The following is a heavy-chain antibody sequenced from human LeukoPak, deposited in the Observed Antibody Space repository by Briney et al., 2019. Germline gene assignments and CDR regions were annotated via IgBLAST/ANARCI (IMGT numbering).Heavy chain of an antibody. D-gene: IGHD3-16*01. V-gene: IGHV3-23*01. CDR3: TTDRGLGLGIDY. Sequence: PGGSLRLSCAASGFTFSSYAMSWVRQAPGKGLEWVSSISVSGGGTYYADSVKGRFTISRDDSKNTLYLQMNSLKIEDTAVYYCTTDRGLGLGIDYWGQGTLVTVSS. CDR1: GFTFSSYA. J-gene: IGHJ4*02. CDR2: ISVSGGGT.